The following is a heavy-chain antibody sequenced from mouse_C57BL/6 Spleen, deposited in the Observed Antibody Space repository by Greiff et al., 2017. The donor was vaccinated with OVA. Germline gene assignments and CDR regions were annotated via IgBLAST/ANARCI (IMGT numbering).Heavy chain of an antibody. CDR2: IDPSDSET. V-gene: IGHV1-52*01. Sequence: QVQLQQPGAELVRPGSSVKLSCKASGYTFTSYWMHWVKQRPIQGLEWIGNIDPSDSETHYNQKFKDKATLTVDKSSSTAYMQLSSLTSEDSAVYYCARSYYGYGVDYWGQGTTLTVSS. CDR1: GYTFTSYW. D-gene: IGHD2-9*01. J-gene: IGHJ2*01. CDR3: ARSYYGYGVDY.